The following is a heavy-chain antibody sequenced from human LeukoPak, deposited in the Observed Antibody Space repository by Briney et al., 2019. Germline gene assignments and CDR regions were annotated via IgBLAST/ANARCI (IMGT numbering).Heavy chain of an antibody. Sequence: GGSLRLSCAASGFTFSDHYMDWVRQAPGKGLEWVGRTRNKANSYTTEYAASVKGRFTISRDDSKNSLYLQMNSLKTEDTAVYYCAILVLMDVWGKGTTVTISS. V-gene: IGHV3-72*01. CDR3: AILVLMDV. J-gene: IGHJ6*04. CDR1: GFTFSDHY. D-gene: IGHD1-26*01. CDR2: TRNKANSYTT.